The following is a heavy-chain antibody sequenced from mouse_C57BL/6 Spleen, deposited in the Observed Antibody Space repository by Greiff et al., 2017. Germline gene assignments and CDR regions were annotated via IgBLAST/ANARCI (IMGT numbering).Heavy chain of an antibody. CDR1: GYTFTSYW. V-gene: IGHV1-52*01. J-gene: IGHJ3*01. Sequence: QVQLQQPGAELVRPGSSVKLSCKASGYTFTSYWMHWVKQRPIQGLEWIGNIDTSDSETHYNQKFKDKATLTVDKSSSTAYMPLSSLASEDSAVYYCARGDWGAWFACWGQGTLVTVSA. D-gene: IGHD4-1*01. CDR2: IDTSDSET. CDR3: ARGDWGAWFAC.